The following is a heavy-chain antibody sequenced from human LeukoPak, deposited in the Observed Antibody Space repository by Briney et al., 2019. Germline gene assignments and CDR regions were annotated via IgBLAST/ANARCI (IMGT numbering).Heavy chain of an antibody. CDR2: ISSSGSTI. Sequence: GGSLRLSCAASGFTFSDYYMSWIRQAPGKGLEWVSYISSSGSTIYYADSVKGRFTISRDNAKNSLYLQMNSQRAEDTAVYYCAREGIAVARDAFDIWGQGTMVTVSS. D-gene: IGHD6-19*01. CDR1: GFTFSDYY. J-gene: IGHJ3*02. CDR3: AREGIAVARDAFDI. V-gene: IGHV3-11*01.